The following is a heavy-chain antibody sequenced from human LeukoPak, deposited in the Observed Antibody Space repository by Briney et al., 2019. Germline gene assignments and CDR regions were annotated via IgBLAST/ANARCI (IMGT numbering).Heavy chain of an antibody. V-gene: IGHV4-34*01. D-gene: IGHD3-10*01. J-gene: IGHJ5*02. CDR3: ARGSGITMVRGVIINWFDP. CDR2: INHSGST. Sequence: SETLSLTCAVYGVSFSGYYWSWIRQPPGKGLEWIGEINHSGSTNYNPSLKSRVTISVDTSKNQFSLKLSSVTAADTAVYYCARGSGITMVRGVIINWFDPWGQGTLVTVSS. CDR1: GVSFSGYY.